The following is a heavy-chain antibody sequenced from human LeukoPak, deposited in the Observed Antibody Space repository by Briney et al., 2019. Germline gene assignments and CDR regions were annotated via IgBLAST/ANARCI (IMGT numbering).Heavy chain of an antibody. D-gene: IGHD3-22*01. CDR3: SRDQYYYDSSGYYY. CDR1: GFAFSSYW. Sequence: GGSLRLPCAASGFAFSSYWMHWVRQAPGKGLVWVSRINSDGSSTSYADSVKGRFTISRDNAKNTLYLQVNSLRAEDTAVYYCSRDQYYYDSSGYYYWGQGTLVTVSS. V-gene: IGHV3-74*01. CDR2: INSDGSST. J-gene: IGHJ4*02.